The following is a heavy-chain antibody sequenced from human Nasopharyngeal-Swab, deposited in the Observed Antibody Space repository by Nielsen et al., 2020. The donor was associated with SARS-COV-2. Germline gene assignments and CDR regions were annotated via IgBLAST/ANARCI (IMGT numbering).Heavy chain of an antibody. D-gene: IGHD5-12*01. CDR1: GSGFSYYE. CDR3: AREVPYSGHDDAFDI. V-gene: IGHV3-48*03. Sequence: LKISCAASGSGFSYYEMNWVRQAPGKGLEWISYISTTTATIYYADSVKGRFTISRDNAKNSLYLQMNSLRAEDTAVYYCAREVPYSGHDDAFDIWGQGTMVTVSA. CDR2: ISTTTATI. J-gene: IGHJ3*02.